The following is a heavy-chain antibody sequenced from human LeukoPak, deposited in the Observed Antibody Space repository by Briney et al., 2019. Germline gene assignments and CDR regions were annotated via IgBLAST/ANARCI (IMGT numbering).Heavy chain of an antibody. J-gene: IGHJ4*02. V-gene: IGHV3-48*01. D-gene: IGHD6-19*01. CDR1: GFTFSSYS. CDR3: AAQWLVRDYFDY. CDR2: ISSSSSTI. Sequence: GGSLRLSCAASGFTFSSYSMNWVRQAPGKGLEWASYISSSSSTIYYADSVKGRFTISRDNAKNSLYLQMNSLRAEDTAVYYCAAQWLVRDYFDYWGQGTLVTVSS.